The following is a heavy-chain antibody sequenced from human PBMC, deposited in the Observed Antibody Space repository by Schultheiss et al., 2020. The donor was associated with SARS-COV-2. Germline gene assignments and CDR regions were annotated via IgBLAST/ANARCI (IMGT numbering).Heavy chain of an antibody. D-gene: IGHD6-19*01. CDR3: ARDRGLGEGGDY. CDR1: GGSISSGSYY. V-gene: IGHV4-61*02. CDR2: IYTSGST. Sequence: SETLSLTCTVSGGSISSGSYYWSWIRQPAGKGLEWIGRIYTSGSTNYNPSLKSRVTMSVDTSKNQFSLKLSSVTAADTAVYYCARDRGLGEGGDYWGQGTTVTVSS. J-gene: IGHJ4*03.